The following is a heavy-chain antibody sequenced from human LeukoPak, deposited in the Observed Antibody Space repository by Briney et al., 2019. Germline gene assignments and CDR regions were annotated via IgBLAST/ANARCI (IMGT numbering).Heavy chain of an antibody. D-gene: IGHD6-19*01. CDR2: INAGNGNT. J-gene: IGHJ4*02. V-gene: IGHV1-3*01. CDR3: ARGAPNSSGWLLDY. Sequence: GASVKVSCKASGYTFTCYAMHWVRQAPGQRLEWMGWINAGNGNTEYSQKFQGRVTITRDTSASTAYMELSSLRSEDTAVYYCARGAPNSSGWLLDYWGQGTLVTVSS. CDR1: GYTFTCYA.